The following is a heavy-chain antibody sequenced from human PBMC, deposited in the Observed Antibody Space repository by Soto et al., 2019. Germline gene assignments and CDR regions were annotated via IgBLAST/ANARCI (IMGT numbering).Heavy chain of an antibody. V-gene: IGHV4-38-2*02. CDR1: GFSIIRGYY. CDR2: IYPSVSS. CDR3: AREKVGTTFFDN. Sequence: PSETLSLTCSVSGFSIIRGYYLILFRHPPGKVLEWIGSIYPSVSSYHNPSLATRLRLSIDTSRNQFTLNLTSVTAADTALYFCAREKVGTTFFDNWGQGIQVTVSS. D-gene: IGHD1-1*01. J-gene: IGHJ4*02.